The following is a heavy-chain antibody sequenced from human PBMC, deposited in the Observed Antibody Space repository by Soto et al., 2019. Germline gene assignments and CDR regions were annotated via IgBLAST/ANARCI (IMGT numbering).Heavy chain of an antibody. CDR2: ISGSNIYT. CDR3: ARDGGEVIPAAIGGGYGMDV. Sequence: KAWGSLRLSCAASGFTFSDYYMSWIRQAPGKGLEWISYISGSNIYTNYADSVKGRFTISRDNANNSLYLQMDSRRVEDTAVYYCARDGGEVIPAAIGGGYGMDVWGQGTTVTVSS. D-gene: IGHD2-2*01. CDR1: GFTFSDYY. V-gene: IGHV3-11*06. J-gene: IGHJ6*02.